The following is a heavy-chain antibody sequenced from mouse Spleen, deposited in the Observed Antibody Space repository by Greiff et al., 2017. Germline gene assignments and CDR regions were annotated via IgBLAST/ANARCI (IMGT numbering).Heavy chain of an antibody. CDR1: GFSLTSYG. D-gene: IGHD6-1*01. CDR3: AKKGLCGTTGSMDY. Sequence: VQLQESGPGLVQPSQSLSITCTVSGFSLTSYGVHWVRQSPGKGLEWLGVIWRGGSTDYNAAFMSRLSITKDNSKSQVFFKMNSLQADEPAIYYCAKKGLCGTTGSMDYWGQGTSVTVSS. J-gene: IGHJ4*01. CDR2: IWRGGST. V-gene: IGHV2-5*01.